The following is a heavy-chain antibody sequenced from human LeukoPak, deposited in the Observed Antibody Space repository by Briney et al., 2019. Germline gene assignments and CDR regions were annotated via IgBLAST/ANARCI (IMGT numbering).Heavy chain of an antibody. CDR1: GGSISSSSYY. Sequence: SETLSLTCTVAGGSISSSSYYWGWIRQPPGRGLEWIGSIYYSGNTYYNPSLKSRVTISVDTSKNQFSLKPGSVTASDTAVYYSARLAHSSGYWGQGTLVTVSS. D-gene: IGHD2-15*01. J-gene: IGHJ4*02. CDR3: ARLAHSSGY. CDR2: IYYSGNT. V-gene: IGHV4-39*01.